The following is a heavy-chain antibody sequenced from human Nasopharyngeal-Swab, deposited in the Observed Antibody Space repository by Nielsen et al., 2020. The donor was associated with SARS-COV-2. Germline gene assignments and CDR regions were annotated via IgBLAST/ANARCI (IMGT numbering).Heavy chain of an antibody. D-gene: IGHD6-13*01. Sequence: WIRQPPGKALEWLARIDWDDDKCYSTSLKTRLTISKDTSKNQVVLTMTNMDPVDTATYYCARETPYSSSWDYYYYYMDVWGKGTTVTVSS. J-gene: IGHJ6*03. CDR3: ARETPYSSSWDYYYYYMDV. V-gene: IGHV2-70*04. CDR2: IDWDDDK.